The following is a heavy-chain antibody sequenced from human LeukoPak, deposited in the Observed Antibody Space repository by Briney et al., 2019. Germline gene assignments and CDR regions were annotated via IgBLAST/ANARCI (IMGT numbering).Heavy chain of an antibody. CDR3: ARVRGTTSRPLDY. V-gene: IGHV1-2*02. CDR2: INPNSGGT. D-gene: IGHD2-2*01. Sequence: ASVKVSCKASGYTFTGYYMHWVRQAPGQGLEWMGWINPNSGGTNYAQKFQGRVTMTRDTSISTAYMELSRLRSDDTAVYYCARVRGTTSRPLDYWGQGTLVTVSS. J-gene: IGHJ4*02. CDR1: GYTFTGYY.